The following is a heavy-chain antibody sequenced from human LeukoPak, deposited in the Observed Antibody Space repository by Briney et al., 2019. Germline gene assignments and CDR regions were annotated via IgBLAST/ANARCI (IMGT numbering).Heavy chain of an antibody. D-gene: IGHD3-16*01. CDR2: IYYSGST. J-gene: IGHJ6*03. CDR3: ARHGDYMDV. V-gene: IGHV4-39*01. CDR1: GGSISSSSYY. Sequence: SETLSLTCTVSGGSISSSSYYWGWLRQPPGEGLEWIGSIYYSGSTYYNPSLKSRVTISVDTSKNQFSLKLSSVTAADTAVYYCARHGDYMDVWGKGTTVTVSS.